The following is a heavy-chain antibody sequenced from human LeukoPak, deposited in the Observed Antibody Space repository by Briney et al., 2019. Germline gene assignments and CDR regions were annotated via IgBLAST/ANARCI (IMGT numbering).Heavy chain of an antibody. Sequence: PGGSLRLSCAASGFSFRNYGMHWVRQAPGKGLDWVAFIVNVGSDKYCADSVKGRFAISRDNSKNTLYLQMNSLRAEDTAVYYCATDNNVNPNWFDPWGQGTLVTVSS. CDR1: GFSFRNYG. V-gene: IGHV3-30*02. J-gene: IGHJ5*02. CDR2: IVNVGSDK. D-gene: IGHD1-14*01. CDR3: ATDNNVNPNWFDP.